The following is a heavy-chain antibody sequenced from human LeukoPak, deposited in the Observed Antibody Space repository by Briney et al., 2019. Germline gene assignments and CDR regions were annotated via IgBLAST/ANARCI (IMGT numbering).Heavy chain of an antibody. V-gene: IGHV1-69*13. CDR1: GATFSSYA. Sequence: ASVKVSCKASGATFSSYAISWVRQAPGQGLEWMGTIIPTFGTADYAEKFQDRVKMTADESTTTVYMELSSLRYEDTAVYFCARVTHTELSTWFDPWGQGTLVTVSS. CDR2: IIPTFGTA. CDR3: ARVTHTELSTWFDP. J-gene: IGHJ5*02. D-gene: IGHD5-18*01.